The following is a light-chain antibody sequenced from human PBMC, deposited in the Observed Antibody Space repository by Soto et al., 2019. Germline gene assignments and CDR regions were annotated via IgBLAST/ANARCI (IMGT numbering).Light chain of an antibody. J-gene: IGKJ2*01. CDR1: QDISNY. CDR3: QQYDNLPYT. Sequence: DIQMTQSPSSLSASVGDRVTITCQASQDISNYLNWDQQKPGKAPKLLIYDASNLATGVPSRFSGSGSGTDFTFTISSLQPEDIATYYCQQYDNLPYTFGQGTKLEIK. CDR2: DAS. V-gene: IGKV1-33*01.